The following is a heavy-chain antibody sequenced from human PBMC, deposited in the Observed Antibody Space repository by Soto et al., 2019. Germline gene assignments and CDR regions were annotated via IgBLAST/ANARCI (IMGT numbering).Heavy chain of an antibody. CDR1: GYSFTSYW. D-gene: IGHD3-10*01. CDR3: ARQRPNMAPPTHKNYYGMDV. J-gene: IGHJ6*02. Sequence: GESLKISCKGSGYSFTSYWIGWVRQMPGKGLEWMGIIYPGDSDTRYSPSFQGQVTISADKSISTAYLQWSSLKASDTAMYYCARQRPNMAPPTHKNYYGMDVWGQGTTVTVSS. CDR2: IYPGDSDT. V-gene: IGHV5-51*01.